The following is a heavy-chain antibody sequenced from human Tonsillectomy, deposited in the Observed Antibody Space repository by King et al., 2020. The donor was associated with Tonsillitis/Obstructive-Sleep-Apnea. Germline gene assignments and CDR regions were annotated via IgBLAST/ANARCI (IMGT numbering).Heavy chain of an antibody. CDR2: INPNTGAA. J-gene: IGHJ6*02. Sequence: QLVQSGAEVKKPGASLKVSCKASGYTFTGYYMHWVRQAPGQGLEWMGWINPNTGAANYAQHFQGRVTMTRDTSMSTAYMELTRLRSDDTAVYYCARGQGYCTTTSCYGYYYGMDVWGPGTTVTVSS. CDR3: ARGQGYCTTTSCYGYYYGMDV. V-gene: IGHV1-2*02. D-gene: IGHD2-2*01. CDR1: GYTFTGYY.